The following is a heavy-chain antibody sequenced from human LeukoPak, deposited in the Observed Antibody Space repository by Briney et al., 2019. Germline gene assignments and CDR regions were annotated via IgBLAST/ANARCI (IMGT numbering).Heavy chain of an antibody. CDR2: INPSGGST. CDR1: GYTFTSYY. V-gene: IGHV1-46*01. CDR3: ARTRVVPAAIIGAFDI. Sequence: ASVKVSCKASGYTFTSYYMHWVRQAPGQGLEWMGIINPSGGSTSYAQKFQGRVTMTRDMSTSTVYMELSSLRPEDTAVYYCARTRVVPAAIIGAFDIWGQGTMVTVSS. J-gene: IGHJ3*02. D-gene: IGHD2-2*02.